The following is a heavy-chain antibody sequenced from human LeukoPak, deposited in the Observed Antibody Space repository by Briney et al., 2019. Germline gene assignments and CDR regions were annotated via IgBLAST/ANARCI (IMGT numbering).Heavy chain of an antibody. V-gene: IGHV4-61*02. CDR2: IYTSGST. D-gene: IGHD6-19*01. CDR1: GGSISSSSYY. Sequence: SETLSLTCTVSGGSISSSSYYWSWIRQPAGKGLEWIGRIYTSGSTNYNPSLKSRVTISVDTSKNQFSLKLSSVTAADTAVYYCARDLYSSGWYTPVYWGQGTLVTVSS. CDR3: ARDLYSSGWYTPVY. J-gene: IGHJ4*02.